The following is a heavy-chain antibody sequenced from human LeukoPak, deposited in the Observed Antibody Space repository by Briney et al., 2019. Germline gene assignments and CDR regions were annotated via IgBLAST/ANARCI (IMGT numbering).Heavy chain of an antibody. CDR2: IYHSGSA. J-gene: IGHJ4*02. V-gene: IGHV4-4*02. CDR1: GGSISSSDW. D-gene: IGHD4-17*01. CDR3: ARRLYGDYGHFFDY. Sequence: SSETLSLTCAVSGGSISSSDWWSWVRQPPGKGLEWIGEIYHSGSANYNPSLKSRVTISVDTSKNQFSLKLTSVTAADTAVYFCARRLYGDYGHFFDYWGQGTLVTVSS.